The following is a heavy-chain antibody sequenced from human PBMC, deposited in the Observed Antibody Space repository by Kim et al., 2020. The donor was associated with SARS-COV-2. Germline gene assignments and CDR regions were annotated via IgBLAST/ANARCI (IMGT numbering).Heavy chain of an antibody. CDR1: GFTLSSYW. CDR2: IKQDGSEK. D-gene: IGHD6-6*01. Sequence: GGSLRLSCAASGFTLSSYWMSWVRQAPGKGLEWVANIKQDGSEKYYVDSVKGRFTISRDNAKNSLYLQMNSLRAEDTAVYYCAREAARRFHFGDYWGQGT. V-gene: IGHV3-7*03. J-gene: IGHJ4*02. CDR3: AREAARRFHFGDY.